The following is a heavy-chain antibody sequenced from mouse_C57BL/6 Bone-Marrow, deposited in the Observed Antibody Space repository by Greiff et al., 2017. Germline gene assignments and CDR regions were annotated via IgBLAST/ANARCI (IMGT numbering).Heavy chain of an antibody. J-gene: IGHJ4*01. CDR1: GYTFTSYW. V-gene: IGHV1-5*01. Sequence: EVQLQQSGTVLARPGASVKMSCKTSGYTFTSYWMHWVKQRPGQGLEWIGAIYPGNSDTSYNQKFKGKAKLTAVTSASTAYMELSSLTNEDSAVYYCTRAPDSSGYVAGGDYWGQGTSVTVSS. D-gene: IGHD3-2*02. CDR3: TRAPDSSGYVAGGDY. CDR2: IYPGNSDT.